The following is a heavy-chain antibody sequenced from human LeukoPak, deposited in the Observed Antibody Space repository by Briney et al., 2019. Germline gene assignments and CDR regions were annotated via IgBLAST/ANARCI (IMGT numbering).Heavy chain of an antibody. Sequence: GASVKVSCKASGYTFTSYGISWVRQAPGQGLEWMGWISAYNGNTNYAQKLQGRVTMTTDTSTSTAYMELRSLRSDDAAVYYCARGVYDSSGYDWFDPWGQGTLVTVSS. J-gene: IGHJ5*02. CDR1: GYTFTSYG. CDR3: ARGVYDSSGYDWFDP. D-gene: IGHD3-22*01. CDR2: ISAYNGNT. V-gene: IGHV1-18*01.